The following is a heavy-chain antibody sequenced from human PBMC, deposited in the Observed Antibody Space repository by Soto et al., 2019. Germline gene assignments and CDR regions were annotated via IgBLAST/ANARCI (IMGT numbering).Heavy chain of an antibody. V-gene: IGHV3-30-3*01. CDR3: ARGAAGGTENYGMDV. Sequence: HPGGSLRLSCAASGFTFSSYAMHWVRQAPGKGLEWVAVISYDGNNLYFADSVKGRFTISRDNSKNTLWLQMNSLRAEDTAIYYCARGAAGGTENYGMDVWGQGTTVTVSS. D-gene: IGHD6-13*01. CDR2: ISYDGNNL. J-gene: IGHJ6*02. CDR1: GFTFSSYA.